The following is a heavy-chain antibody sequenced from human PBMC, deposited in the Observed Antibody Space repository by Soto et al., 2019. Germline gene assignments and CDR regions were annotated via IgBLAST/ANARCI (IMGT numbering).Heavy chain of an antibody. CDR3: ARGHQLRPGNNWFDS. V-gene: IGHV1-2*02. CDR1: GYPFTGYH. Sequence: QVQLVQSGAEMKKPGASVKVSCKASGYPFTGYHLHWVRQAPGQGLEWMGWINPHTGDTGSAEKFQGRVTMTRDTSISTAYMEVSRLRSDDTAVYYCARGHQLRPGNNWFDSLGQGTLVTVSS. D-gene: IGHD1-7*01. J-gene: IGHJ5*01. CDR2: INPHTGDT.